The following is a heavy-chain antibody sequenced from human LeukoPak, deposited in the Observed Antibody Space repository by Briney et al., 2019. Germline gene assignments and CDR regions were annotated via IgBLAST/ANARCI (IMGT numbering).Heavy chain of an antibody. CDR3: ARHDDFRAFDI. CDR2: IYYSGTT. D-gene: IGHD3-3*01. J-gene: IGHJ3*02. Sequence: SSETLSLTCTVSGGSISSSGYYWGWIRQPPGKGLEWIGTIYYSGTTYYNPSLKSRVTISVDTSKNQFSLKLSSVTAADTAVYYCARHDDFRAFDIWGQGTMVTVS. V-gene: IGHV4-39*01. CDR1: GGSISSSGYY.